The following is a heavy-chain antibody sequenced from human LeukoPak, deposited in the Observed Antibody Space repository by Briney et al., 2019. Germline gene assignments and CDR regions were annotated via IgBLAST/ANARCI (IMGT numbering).Heavy chain of an antibody. J-gene: IGHJ3*02. Sequence: PGGSLRLSCAASGFIVSSNYMSWVRQAPGKGLEWVSIIYSDGSTYYADSVKGRFTISRDNFKNILYFDMNSLRVEDTAVYYCARDFCSSGACPFRDDAFDIWGQGTKVTVSS. V-gene: IGHV3-53*01. D-gene: IGHD2-2*01. CDR3: ARDFCSSGACPFRDDAFDI. CDR2: IYSDGST. CDR1: GFIVSSNY.